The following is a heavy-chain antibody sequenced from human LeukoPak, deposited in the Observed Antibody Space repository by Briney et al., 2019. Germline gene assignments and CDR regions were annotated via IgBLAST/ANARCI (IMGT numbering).Heavy chain of an antibody. D-gene: IGHD2-2*02. CDR2: INAGNGNT. CDR1: GYTFTSYA. V-gene: IGHV1-3*01. CDR3: ASSPCSSTSCYTHFDY. Sequence: ASVKVSCKASGYTFTSYAMHWVRQAPGQRLEWMGWINAGNGNTKYSQKFQGRVTITRDTSASTAYMELSSLRSEDTAVYYRASSPCSSTSCYTHFDYWGQGTLVTVSS. J-gene: IGHJ4*02.